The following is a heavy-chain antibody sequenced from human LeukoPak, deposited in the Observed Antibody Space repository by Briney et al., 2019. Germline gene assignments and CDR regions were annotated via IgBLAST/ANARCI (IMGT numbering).Heavy chain of an antibody. Sequence: PSETLSLTCTVSNGSVSSGSYYWSWIRQPPGKGLEWIGYIYYSGSTYYNPSLKSRVTISVDTSKNQFSLKLSSVTAADTAVYYCARNGNAGTFDYWGQGTLVTVSS. V-gene: IGHV4-30-4*08. CDR3: ARNGNAGTFDY. J-gene: IGHJ4*02. CDR1: NGSVSSGSYY. CDR2: IYYSGST. D-gene: IGHD6-13*01.